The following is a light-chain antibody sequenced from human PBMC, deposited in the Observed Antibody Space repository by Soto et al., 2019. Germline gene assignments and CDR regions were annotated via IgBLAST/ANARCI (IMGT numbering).Light chain of an antibody. J-gene: IGKJ1*01. CDR3: QQYHNYPWT. CDR1: QSVSSN. CDR2: DAS. Sequence: EVVMSQSPATLSLSPGERATLSCRASQSVSSNLAWYQQKPGQAPRLLIYDASNRATGIPARFSGSGSGTEFTLTINSLQPDDIATYYCQQYHNYPWTFGQGTKVDIK. V-gene: IGKV3D-15*01.